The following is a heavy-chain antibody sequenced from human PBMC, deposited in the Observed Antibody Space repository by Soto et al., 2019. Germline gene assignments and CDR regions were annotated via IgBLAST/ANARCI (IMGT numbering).Heavy chain of an antibody. J-gene: IGHJ6*02. V-gene: IGHV3-23*01. CDR2: ISGSGGST. Sequence: EVQLLESGGGLVQPGGSLRLSCAASGFTFSSYAMSWVRQAPGKGLEWVSAISGSGGSTYYADSVKGRFTISRDNSKNTLYLQMNSLRAEDTAVYYCARDRVRGVVYYYYGMDVWGQGTTVTVSS. D-gene: IGHD3-10*01. CDR1: GFTFSSYA. CDR3: ARDRVRGVVYYYYGMDV.